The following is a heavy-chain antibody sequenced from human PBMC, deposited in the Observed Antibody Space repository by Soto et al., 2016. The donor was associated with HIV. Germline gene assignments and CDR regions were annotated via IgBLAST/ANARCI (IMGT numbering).Heavy chain of an antibody. V-gene: IGHV4-39*01. CDR2: IYYSGST. Sequence: QVQLQESGPGLVKPSETLSLTCTVSGGSISSSSYYWGWIRQPPGKGLEWIGNIYYSGSTYYNPSLKSRVTISVDTSKNQFSLKLSSVTAADTAVYYCARHFLSGYDFDYWGQGTLVTVSS. J-gene: IGHJ4*02. CDR1: GGSISSSSYY. D-gene: IGHD5-12*01. CDR3: ARHFLSGYDFDY.